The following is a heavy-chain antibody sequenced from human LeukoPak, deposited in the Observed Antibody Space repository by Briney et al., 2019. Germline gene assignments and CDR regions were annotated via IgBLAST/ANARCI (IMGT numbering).Heavy chain of an antibody. J-gene: IGHJ3*02. CDR1: GGSISSSSYY. CDR3: ARAEGYCSSTSCMAFDI. D-gene: IGHD2-2*01. Sequence: PSETLSLTCTVSGGSISSSSYYWGWIRQPPGKGLEWIGSIYYSGSTYYNPSPKSRVTISVDTSKNQFSLKLSSVTAADTAVYYCARAEGYCSSTSCMAFDIWGQGTMVTVSS. V-gene: IGHV4-39*07. CDR2: IYYSGST.